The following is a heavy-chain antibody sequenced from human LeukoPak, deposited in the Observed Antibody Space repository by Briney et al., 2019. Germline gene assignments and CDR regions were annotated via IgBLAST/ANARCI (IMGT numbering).Heavy chain of an antibody. CDR1: GGTFSSYA. D-gene: IGHD2-15*01. V-gene: IGHV1-69*13. CDR3: ARDRVVGLGIDNAFDI. CDR2: IIPVFGTA. Sequence: SVKVSCKASGGTFSSYAISWVRQAPGQGLEWMGGIIPVFGTANYAQKFQGRVTITAGESTSTAYMELSSLRSEDTAVYYCARDRVVGLGIDNAFDIWGHGTMVTVSS. J-gene: IGHJ3*02.